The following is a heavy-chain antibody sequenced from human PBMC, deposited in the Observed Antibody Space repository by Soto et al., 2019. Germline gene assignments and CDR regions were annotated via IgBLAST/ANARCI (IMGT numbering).Heavy chain of an antibody. CDR2: ITDTGGDA. V-gene: IGHV3-23*01. D-gene: IGHD3-10*01. Sequence: GGSLRLSCVASGLTFGSRAMSWVRQAPGEGLQWVSTITDTGGDAKYADSVRGRFVTSRDNSKKILYLQMTSLTAEDSAMYFCARGSTDSYPGSRIFDFWGRGTLVTVSS. CDR1: GLTFGSRA. J-gene: IGHJ4*02. CDR3: ARGSTDSYPGSRIFDF.